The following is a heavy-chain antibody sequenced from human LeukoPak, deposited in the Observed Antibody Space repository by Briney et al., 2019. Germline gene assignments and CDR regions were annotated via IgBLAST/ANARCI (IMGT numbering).Heavy chain of an antibody. D-gene: IGHD4-23*01. CDR3: AKGSMWRYGGNSDHFDY. Sequence: GGSLRLSCAASGFTFSSYGMHWVRQAPGKGLEWVAVISYDGSNKYYADSVKGRFTISRDNSKNTLYLQMNSLRAEDTAVYYCAKGSMWRYGGNSDHFDYWGQGTLVTVSS. CDR2: ISYDGSNK. CDR1: GFTFSSYG. J-gene: IGHJ4*02. V-gene: IGHV3-30*18.